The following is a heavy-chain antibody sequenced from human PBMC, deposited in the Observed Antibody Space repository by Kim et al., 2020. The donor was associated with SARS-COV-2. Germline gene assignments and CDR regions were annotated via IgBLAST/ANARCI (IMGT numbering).Heavy chain of an antibody. Sequence: GGSLRLSCAASGFTFSSYDIQWVRQVTGKGLEWVSAITPAGDAYYAASVKGRFSVSRDDAKTSVYLQMINVRAGDTAVYYCARDGDGFYHGMDVWGQGTTVIVSS. J-gene: IGHJ6*02. CDR1: GFTFSSYD. CDR3: ARDGDGFYHGMDV. D-gene: IGHD3-3*01. CDR2: ITPAGDA. V-gene: IGHV3-13*04.